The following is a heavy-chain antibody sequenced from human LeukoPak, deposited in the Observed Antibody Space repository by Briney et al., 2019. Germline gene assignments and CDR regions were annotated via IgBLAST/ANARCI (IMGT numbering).Heavy chain of an antibody. Sequence: SQTLSLTCTVSGGSISSGSYYWSWIRQPAGKGLEWIGYIYYSGSTNYNPSLKSRVTISVDTSKNQFSLKLSSVTAADTAVYYCARDPGLYDFWSGYYTSWGQGTLVTVSS. D-gene: IGHD3-3*01. CDR2: IYYSGST. CDR1: GGSISSGSYY. V-gene: IGHV4-61*10. CDR3: ARDPGLYDFWSGYYTS. J-gene: IGHJ4*02.